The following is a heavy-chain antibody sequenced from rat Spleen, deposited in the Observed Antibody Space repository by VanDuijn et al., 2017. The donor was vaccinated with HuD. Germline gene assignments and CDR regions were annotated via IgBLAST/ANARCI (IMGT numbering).Heavy chain of an antibody. CDR3: TGSLIGIRMDV. V-gene: IGHV2-41*01. D-gene: IGHD1-5*01. CDR1: GSSLPTYI. J-gene: IGHJ4*01. CDR2: IWNTGDT. Sequence: QGKLKESELGLVQPQQTRSPTCPFLGSSLPTYIVHWVRHPQGKGREWRGVIWNTGDTRYNSALKSRLSISRYTAQSQVFLKMTSLQTEDTAIYFCTGSLIGIRMDVWGQGASVTVSS.